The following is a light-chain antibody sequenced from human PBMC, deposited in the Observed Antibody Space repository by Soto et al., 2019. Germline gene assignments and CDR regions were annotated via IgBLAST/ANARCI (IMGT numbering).Light chain of an antibody. CDR1: QSLRSS. CDR2: DAS. V-gene: IGKV3-20*01. J-gene: IGKJ1*01. CDR3: QQYGSSGT. Sequence: ETMMTQSPDTLSVSLGERATLSCRASQSLRSSLAWYQQKPGQAPRLLIYDASNRATGIPARFSGSGSGTDFTLTISSLEPEDFAVYYCQQYGSSGTFGQGTKVDIK.